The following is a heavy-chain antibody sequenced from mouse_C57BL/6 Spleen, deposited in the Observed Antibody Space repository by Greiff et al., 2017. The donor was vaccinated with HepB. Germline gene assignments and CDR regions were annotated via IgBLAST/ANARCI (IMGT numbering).Heavy chain of an antibody. Sequence: EVKLQESGGDLLKPGGSLKLSCAASGFTFSSYGLSWVRQTPDKRLEWVATFSSGGSYTYYPDSVKGRFTISRDNAKNTLYLQMSSLKSEDTAMYYCARQVDSNWYFDVWGTGTTVTVSS. CDR1: GFTFSSYG. D-gene: IGHD2-5*01. V-gene: IGHV5-6*01. CDR3: ARQVDSNWYFDV. CDR2: FSSGGSYT. J-gene: IGHJ1*03.